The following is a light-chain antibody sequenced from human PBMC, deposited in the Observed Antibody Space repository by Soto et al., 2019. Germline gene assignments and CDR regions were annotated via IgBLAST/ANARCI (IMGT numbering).Light chain of an antibody. J-gene: IGLJ1*01. Sequence: QSVLTQPASVSGSPGQSITISCTGTSSDVGVYNFVSWYQQHPGKAPKLMIYEVTYRPSGVSNRFSGSKSGNTASLTISGLQAEEEDDYYCCLYAVTFYVFGTGTKVTVL. V-gene: IGLV2-14*01. CDR3: CLYAVTFYV. CDR1: SSDVGVYNF. CDR2: EVT.